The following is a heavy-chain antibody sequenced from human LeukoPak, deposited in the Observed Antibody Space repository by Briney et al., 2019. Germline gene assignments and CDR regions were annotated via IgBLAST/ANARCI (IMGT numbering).Heavy chain of an antibody. CDR2: IKKDGSQK. CDR1: GFDFNKYW. V-gene: IGHV3-7*01. Sequence: GGSLRLSCAASGFDFNKYWMTWVRQAPGKGLEWVANIKKDGSQKSYVDSVEGRFTISRDNARNSLYLQMNSLRAEDTGVYYCASGPWDFDFWGQGTQVTVSS. D-gene: IGHD3-16*01. CDR3: ASGPWDFDF. J-gene: IGHJ4*02.